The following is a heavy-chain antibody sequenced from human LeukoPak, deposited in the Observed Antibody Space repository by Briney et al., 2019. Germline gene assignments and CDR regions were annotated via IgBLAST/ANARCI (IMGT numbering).Heavy chain of an antibody. Sequence: GXXRLSCAASGFTFSSYSMKWVRQAPGKGVEWVSYFSNSSSTIYYADSLKGRFTISRDNAKISLYLQMNSLRAEDTAVYYCSIGGPTVVTLDAFDIWGQGTMVTVSS. D-gene: IGHD4-23*01. CDR1: GFTFSSYS. CDR2: FSNSSSTI. CDR3: SIGGPTVVTLDAFDI. J-gene: IGHJ3*02. V-gene: IGHV3-48*01.